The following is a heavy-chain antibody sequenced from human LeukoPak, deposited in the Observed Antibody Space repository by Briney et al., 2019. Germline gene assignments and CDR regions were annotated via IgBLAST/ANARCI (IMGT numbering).Heavy chain of an antibody. CDR2: IYSGGST. V-gene: IGHV3-53*01. J-gene: IGHJ4*02. Sequence: GGSLRLSCAASGFTVSSNYMSWVRQAPGKGLEWVSVIYSGGSTYYADSVKGRFTISRDNAKNSLYLQMNSLRAEDTAVYYCARVPPEMATIGGDYWGQGTLVTVSS. CDR1: GFTVSSNY. D-gene: IGHD5-24*01. CDR3: ARVPPEMATIGGDY.